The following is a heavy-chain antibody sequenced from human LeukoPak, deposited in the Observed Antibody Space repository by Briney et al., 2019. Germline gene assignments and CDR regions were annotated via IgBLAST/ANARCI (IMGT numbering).Heavy chain of an antibody. CDR1: GFTFSSYW. J-gene: IGHJ4*02. Sequence: GGSLRLSCAASGFTFSSYWMHWVRQAPGKGLVWVSRINSDGSSTSYADSVKGRFTISRDNAKNSLYLQMNSLRAEDTAVYYCASSVAGTFAPRHYSDYWGQGTLVTVSS. CDR2: INSDGSST. CDR3: ASSVAGTFAPRHYSDY. V-gene: IGHV3-74*01. D-gene: IGHD6-19*01.